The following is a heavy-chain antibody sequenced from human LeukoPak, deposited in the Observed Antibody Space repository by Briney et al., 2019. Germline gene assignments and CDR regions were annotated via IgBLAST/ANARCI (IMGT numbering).Heavy chain of an antibody. Sequence: PSETLSLTCTVSGGSLSSYYWSWIRQPPGKGLEWIGYIYYSGSTNYNPSLKSRVTISVDTSKNQFSLKLSSVTAADTAVYYCARVVSLYYPFDYWGQGTLVTVSS. CDR2: IYYSGST. CDR1: GGSLSSYY. J-gene: IGHJ4*02. D-gene: IGHD3-10*01. V-gene: IGHV4-59*01. CDR3: ARVVSLYYPFDY.